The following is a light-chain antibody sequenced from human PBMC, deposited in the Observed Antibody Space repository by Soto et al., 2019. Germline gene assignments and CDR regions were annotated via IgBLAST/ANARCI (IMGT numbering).Light chain of an antibody. V-gene: IGLV2-11*01. CDR2: DVS. Sequence: QSVLTQPRSVSGSPGQSVTISCTGTSSDFGGDDFVSWYQHHPAKAPKLMIYDVSKRPSGVPDRFSGSKSGNTASLTISGLQAEDEADYYCCSYAGSYTLYVFGTGNKVTVL. CDR3: CSYAGSYTLYV. CDR1: SSDFGGDDF. J-gene: IGLJ1*01.